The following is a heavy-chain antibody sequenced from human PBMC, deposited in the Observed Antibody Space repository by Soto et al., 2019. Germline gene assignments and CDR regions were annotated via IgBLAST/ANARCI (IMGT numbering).Heavy chain of an antibody. CDR1: GFTFSNYH. CDR3: ARIGTWALNFDC. D-gene: IGHD2-8*01. CDR2: MWNDGSNK. Sequence: QVQLVASGGDVVQPGRSLRLSCAASGFTFSNYHMHWVRQAPGKGLEWVALMWNDGSNKFYADSVKGRFTVSRDNSKNTLYLQVSNLRAEDTAVYYCARIGTWALNFDCWGQGSLVTVSS. J-gene: IGHJ4*02. V-gene: IGHV3-33*01.